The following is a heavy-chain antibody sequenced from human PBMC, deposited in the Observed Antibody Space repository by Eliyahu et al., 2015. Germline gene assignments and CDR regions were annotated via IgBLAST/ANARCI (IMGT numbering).Heavy chain of an antibody. CDR2: ISSSSSYI. V-gene: IGHV3-21*01. J-gene: IGHJ4*02. CDR1: GFTFSSYS. Sequence: EVQLVESGGGLVKPGGSLRLSCAAXGFTFSSYSMXWVRQAPGKGLEWVSSISSSSSYIYYADSVKGRFTISRDNAKNSLYLQMNSLRAEDTAVYYCAAARALVLFDYWGQGTLVTVSS. CDR3: AAARALVLFDY. D-gene: IGHD6-6*01.